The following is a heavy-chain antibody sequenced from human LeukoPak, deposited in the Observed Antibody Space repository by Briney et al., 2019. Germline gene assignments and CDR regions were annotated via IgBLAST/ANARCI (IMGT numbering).Heavy chain of an antibody. CDR1: GGTFSSYA. CDR3: ARMVNYDSSGYFNY. J-gene: IGHJ4*02. CDR2: IIPIFGTA. Sequence: ASVKVSCKASGGTFSSYAISWVRQAPGQGLESMGGIIPIFGTANYAQKFQGRVTITTDESTSTAYMELSSLRSEDTAVYYCARMVNYDSSGYFNYWGQGTLVTVSS. V-gene: IGHV1-69*05. D-gene: IGHD3-22*01.